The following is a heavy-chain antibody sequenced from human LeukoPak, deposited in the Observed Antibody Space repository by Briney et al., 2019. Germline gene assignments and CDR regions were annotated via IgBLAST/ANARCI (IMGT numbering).Heavy chain of an antibody. J-gene: IGHJ4*02. D-gene: IGHD3-3*01. CDR3: AKQSSHRFYDFWTGYYPLDS. CDR2: MSGSGHST. CDR1: GFTSSRYA. V-gene: IGHV3-23*01. Sequence: GGSLRLSCAASGFTSSRYAMSWVRQAPGKGLEWVSGMSGSGHSTNYADSVKGRFTISRDNSKNTLYLQMNSLRAADTAAYYCAKQSSHRFYDFWTGYYPLDSWGQGTLDTVSS.